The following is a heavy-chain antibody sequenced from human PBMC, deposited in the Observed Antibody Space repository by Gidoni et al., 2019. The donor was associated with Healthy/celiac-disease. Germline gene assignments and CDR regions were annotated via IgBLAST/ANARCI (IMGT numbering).Heavy chain of an antibody. CDR1: GFTFDDYA. Sequence: ESGGGLVQPGRSLRLSCAASGFTFDDYAMHWVRQAPGKGLEWVSGISWNSGSIAYADSVKGRFTISRDNAKNSLYLQMNSLRAEDTALYYCAKEKGAARPEGYFDYWGQGTLVTVSS. J-gene: IGHJ4*02. D-gene: IGHD6-6*01. CDR2: ISWNSGSI. V-gene: IGHV3-9*01. CDR3: AKEKGAARPEGYFDY.